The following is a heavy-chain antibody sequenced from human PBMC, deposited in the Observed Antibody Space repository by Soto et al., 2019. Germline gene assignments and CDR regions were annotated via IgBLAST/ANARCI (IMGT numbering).Heavy chain of an antibody. J-gene: IGHJ4*02. CDR1: GYAHTTYV. D-gene: IGHD1-1*01. CDR2: ISAHNGNT. Sequence: QVHLVQSGAEVKKPGASVKVSCKDSGYAHTTYVITWVRQAHGQVLELMRWISAHNGNTNYAQKLHARVTVTTDTSTSTAYMELRSLRCDGRAVYYCAIGRYGDYWGQGVLVTGSS. CDR3: AIGRYGDY. V-gene: IGHV1-18*01.